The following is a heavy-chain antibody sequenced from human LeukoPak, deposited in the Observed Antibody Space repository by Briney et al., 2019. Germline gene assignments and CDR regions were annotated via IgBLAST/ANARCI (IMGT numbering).Heavy chain of an antibody. CDR1: GFTFSSYW. J-gene: IGHJ4*02. CDR2: IKQDGSEK. Sequence: GGSLRLSCAASGFTFSSYWMSWVRQAPGKGLEWVANIKQDGSEKYYLDSVKGRFTISRANAKNSLYLQMNSLRAEDTAVYYCARDPAQLRGYSYGASFFDYWGQGTLVTVSS. D-gene: IGHD5-18*01. V-gene: IGHV3-7*01. CDR3: ARDPAQLRGYSYGASFFDY.